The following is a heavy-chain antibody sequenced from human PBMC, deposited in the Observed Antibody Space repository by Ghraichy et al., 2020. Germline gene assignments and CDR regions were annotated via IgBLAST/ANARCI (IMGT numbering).Heavy chain of an antibody. D-gene: IGHD2-15*01. CDR3: AGPENYCSGGSCYPEHYYYGMDV. J-gene: IGHJ6*02. CDR1: GFTVSSNY. CDR2: IYSGGSA. V-gene: IGHV3-66*04. Sequence: GGSLRLSCAASGFTVSSNYMSWVRQAPGKGLEWVSVIYSGGSAYYADSVKGRFTISRDNSKNTLYLQMNSLRAEDTAVYYCAGPENYCSGGSCYPEHYYYGMDVWGQGTTVTVSS.